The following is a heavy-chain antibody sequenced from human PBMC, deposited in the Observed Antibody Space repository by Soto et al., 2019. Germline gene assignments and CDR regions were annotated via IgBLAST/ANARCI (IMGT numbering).Heavy chain of an antibody. J-gene: IGHJ3*02. Sequence: DGQLVESGGGLVQPGRSLRLSCAASGFTFDDYAMHWVRQAPGKGLEWVSGISWNSGSIGYADSVKGRFTISRDNAKNSLYLQMNSLRAEDTAVYYCAKEAVRGVISTLDSFDIWFQGTMVTVSS. D-gene: IGHD3-10*01. CDR1: GFTFDDYA. CDR3: AKEAVRGVISTLDSFDI. V-gene: IGHV3-9*01. CDR2: ISWNSGSI.